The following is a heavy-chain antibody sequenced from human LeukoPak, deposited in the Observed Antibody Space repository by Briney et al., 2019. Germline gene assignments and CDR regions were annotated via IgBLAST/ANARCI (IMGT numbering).Heavy chain of an antibody. Sequence: SETLSLTSTVPGGSISSSSYYWGWIRQPPGKGLEWIGSIYYSGSTYYNPSLKSRVTISVDTSKNQFSLKLSSVTAADTAVYYCAGNRGYDNFFDCWGQGTLVTVSS. V-gene: IGHV4-39*01. J-gene: IGHJ4*02. CDR1: GGSISSSSYY. CDR3: AGNRGYDNFFDC. D-gene: IGHD5-12*01. CDR2: IYYSGST.